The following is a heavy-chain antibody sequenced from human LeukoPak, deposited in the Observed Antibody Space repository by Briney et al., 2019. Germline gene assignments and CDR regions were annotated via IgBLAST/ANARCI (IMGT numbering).Heavy chain of an antibody. Sequence: GACLRLSCAASGFTFSSYAMSCVRQTPGKGLERVPTLSGSGGNTYYADSVKGRVTISRDNSKNTLYLQMNSLRAEDTAVYHCAKGSYYYDSADYFDYGGQGTLSPSPQ. CDR3: AKGSYYYDSADYFDY. D-gene: IGHD3-22*01. V-gene: IGHV3-23*01. J-gene: IGHJ4*02. CDR2: LSGSGGNT. CDR1: GFTFSSYA.